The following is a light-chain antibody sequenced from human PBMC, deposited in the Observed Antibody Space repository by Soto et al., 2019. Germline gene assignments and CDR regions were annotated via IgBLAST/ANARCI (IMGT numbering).Light chain of an antibody. CDR3: SSYTSSSTPWV. V-gene: IGLV1-40*01. Sequence: QSVLTQPPSVSGAPGQTITISCTGSSSNIGADFGVHWYQQLPGAAPKLVIFVNTNRPSGVPDRFSGSKSGNTASLTISGLQAEDEADYYCSSYTSSSTPWVFGGGTKLTVL. J-gene: IGLJ3*02. CDR1: SSNIGADFG. CDR2: VNT.